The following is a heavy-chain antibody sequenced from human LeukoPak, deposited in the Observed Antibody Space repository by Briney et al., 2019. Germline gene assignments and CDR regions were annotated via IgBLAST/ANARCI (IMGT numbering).Heavy chain of an antibody. D-gene: IGHD3-3*01. CDR2: IHPSGST. V-gene: IGHV4-34*01. CDR3: ARGADWSKVGY. Sequence: SETLSLTCAVYGGSFSGYYWNWIRQPPGKGLEWIGEIHPSGSTNYNPSLKSRVTMSIDTSKDQFSLKLTPVSAADTAVYYCARGADWSKVGYWGQGTLVTVSS. J-gene: IGHJ4*02. CDR1: GGSFSGYY.